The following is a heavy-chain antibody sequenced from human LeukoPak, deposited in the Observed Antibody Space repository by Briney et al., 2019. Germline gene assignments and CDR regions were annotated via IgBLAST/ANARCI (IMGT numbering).Heavy chain of an antibody. J-gene: IGHJ4*02. D-gene: IGHD1-26*01. CDR3: ARDSPSRELLRFDY. CDR1: GGTFSSYA. Sequence: ASVKVSCKASGGTFSSYAISWVRQAPGQGLEWMGGIIPIFGTANYAQKLQGRVTMTTDTSTSTAYMELRSLRSDDTAVYYCARDSPSRELLRFDYWGQGTLVTVSS. CDR2: IIPIFGTA. V-gene: IGHV1-69*05.